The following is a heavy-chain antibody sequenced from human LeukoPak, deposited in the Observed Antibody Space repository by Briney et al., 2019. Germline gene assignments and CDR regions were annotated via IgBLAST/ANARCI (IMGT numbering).Heavy chain of an antibody. CDR2: ISSGSSYI. V-gene: IGHV3-21*01. D-gene: IGHD1-20*01. J-gene: IGHJ4*02. Sequence: GGSLRLSCAASGFTFSSYTMNWVRQAPGKGLEWVSIISSGSSYIHYADSVKGRFTISRDNAKNSLYLQMNSLRAEDTAMYYCAKSRHPYNWNDEAFFDYWGQGTLVTVSS. CDR1: GFTFSSYT. CDR3: AKSRHPYNWNDEAFFDY.